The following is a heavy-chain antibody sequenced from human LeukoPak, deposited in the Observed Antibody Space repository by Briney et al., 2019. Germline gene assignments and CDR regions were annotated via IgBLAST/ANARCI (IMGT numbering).Heavy chain of an antibody. CDR3: ARGNYDILTGYYPGPYYYYMDV. CDR2: INHSGST. D-gene: IGHD3-9*01. V-gene: IGHV4-34*01. Sequence: SETLSLTCAVYGGSFSGYYWSWIRQPPGNGLEWIGEINHSGSTNYNPSLKSRVTISVDTSKNQFSLKLSSVTAADTAVYYCARGNYDILTGYYPGPYYYYMDVWGKGTTVTVSS. CDR1: GGSFSGYY. J-gene: IGHJ6*03.